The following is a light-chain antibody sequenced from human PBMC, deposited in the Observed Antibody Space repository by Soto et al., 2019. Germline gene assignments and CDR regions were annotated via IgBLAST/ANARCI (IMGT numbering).Light chain of an antibody. V-gene: IGKV3-11*01. Sequence: EIVLTQSPATLSLSPGERATLSCRASQTVSSSLAWYQQKPGQAPRLLIYEVSNRATGIPARFSGSGSGADFTLTISSLEPGDFALYYCQPHINWPLTFGGGTKG. CDR1: QTVSSS. CDR2: EVS. J-gene: IGKJ4*01. CDR3: QPHINWPLT.